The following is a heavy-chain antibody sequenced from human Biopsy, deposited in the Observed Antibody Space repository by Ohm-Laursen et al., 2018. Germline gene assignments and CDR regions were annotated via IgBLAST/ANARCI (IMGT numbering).Heavy chain of an antibody. CDR1: GYTLTDIS. CDR3: ARGGTLVVVPTAVLHSFDI. D-gene: IGHD2-2*01. V-gene: IGHV1-24*01. J-gene: IGHJ3*02. CDR2: FAPEDGKT. Sequence: ASVKVSCKVSGYTLTDISMHWVRQAPGQGLEWMGGFAPEDGKTVYAQNFQARVSLTEDTSTDTAYMELRSLRSDDTAVYYCARGGTLVVVPTAVLHSFDIWGQGTMVTVSS.